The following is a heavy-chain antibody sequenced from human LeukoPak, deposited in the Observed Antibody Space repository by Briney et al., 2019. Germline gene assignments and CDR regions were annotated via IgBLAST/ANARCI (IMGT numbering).Heavy chain of an antibody. V-gene: IGHV4-59*01. CDR2: IYYSGST. J-gene: IGHJ5*02. CDR1: GGSNSSYY. D-gene: IGHD2-2*01. CDR3: SRATYPCSSTSCPAGNWFDP. Sequence: SETLSPTCTVSGGSNSSYYWSWIRQPPGKGLEWIGYIYYSGSTNYNPSLKSRVTISVDTSKNQFSLKLSSVTAADTAVYYCSRATYPCSSTSCPAGNWFDPWGQGTLVTVSS.